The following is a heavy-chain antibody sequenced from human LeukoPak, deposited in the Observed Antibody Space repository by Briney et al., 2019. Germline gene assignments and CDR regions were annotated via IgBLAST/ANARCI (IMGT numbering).Heavy chain of an antibody. CDR3: ARDLYSGSYYWFDP. D-gene: IGHD1-26*01. J-gene: IGHJ5*02. CDR1: GFTVSSNY. V-gene: IGHV3-53*01. Sequence: GGSLRLSCAASGFTVSSNYMSWVRQAPGKGLEWVSVIYSGGSTYYADSVKGRFTISRDNSKNTLYLQMNSLRAEDTAVYYCARDLYSGSYYWFDPWGQGTLVTVSS. CDR2: IYSGGST.